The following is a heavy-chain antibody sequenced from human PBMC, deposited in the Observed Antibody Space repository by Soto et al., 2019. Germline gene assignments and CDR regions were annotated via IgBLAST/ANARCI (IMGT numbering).Heavy chain of an antibody. CDR2: ISGSGGST. CDR3: AKQRSPPWYYFDY. CDR1: GFTFSSYA. V-gene: IGHV3-23*01. J-gene: IGHJ4*02. D-gene: IGHD2-8*01. Sequence: PGGSLRLSCAASGFTFSSYAMSWVRQAPGKGLEWVSAISGSGGSTCYADSVKGRFTISRDNSKNTLYLQMNSLRAEDTAVYYCAKQRSPPWYYFDYWGQGTLVTVSS.